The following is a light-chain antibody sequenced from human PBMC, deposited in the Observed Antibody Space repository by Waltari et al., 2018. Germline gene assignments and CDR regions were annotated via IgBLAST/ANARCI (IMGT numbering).Light chain of an antibody. CDR3: HVWHPHVDPGV. CDR2: YDR. Sequence: SYVVTQPPSVSVAPGETATITCGGDNIGTYSVHWYQQKAGQAPGLVIFYDRDRPSGIPDRFAGSNSVNTATLTISRVEAGDEARYYCHVWHPHVDPGVFGTGTEVTVL. J-gene: IGLJ1*01. CDR1: NIGTYS. V-gene: IGLV3-21*04.